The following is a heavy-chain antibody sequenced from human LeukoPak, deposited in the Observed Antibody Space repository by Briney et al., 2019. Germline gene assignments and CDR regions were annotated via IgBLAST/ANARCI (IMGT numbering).Heavy chain of an antibody. CDR2: IYNDGST. V-gene: IGHV3-53*01. CDR1: GFTVSSNY. Sequence: GGSLRLSCAASGFTVSSNYMNWVRQAPGKGLEWVSVIYNDGSTYYADSVKGRFTISRDNSKNTLYLQMNSVRAEDTAVYYCARVLYSGYDFHYFDYWGQGTLVTVSS. CDR3: ARVLYSGYDFHYFDY. D-gene: IGHD5-12*01. J-gene: IGHJ4*02.